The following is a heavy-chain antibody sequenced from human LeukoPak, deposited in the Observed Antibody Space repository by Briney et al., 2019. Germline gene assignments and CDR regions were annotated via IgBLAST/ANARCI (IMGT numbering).Heavy chain of an antibody. J-gene: IGHJ4*02. D-gene: IGHD5-18*01. CDR1: GFIFSTYW. Sequence: GGSLRLSCAASGFIFSTYWMAWVRQAPGKGLEWVANIKEDGSDKDYVVSMKGRFTISRDNAKNSLYLQMNSLRAEDTAVYYCARDAGYGYDRFDYWGQGTQVTVSS. V-gene: IGHV3-7*01. CDR2: IKEDGSDK. CDR3: ARDAGYGYDRFDY.